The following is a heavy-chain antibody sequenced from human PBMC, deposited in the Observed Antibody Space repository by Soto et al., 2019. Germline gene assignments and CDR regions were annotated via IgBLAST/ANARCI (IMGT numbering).Heavy chain of an antibody. CDR1: GYTFTSYD. Sequence: GASVKVSCKASGYTFTSYDINWVRQATGQGLEWMGWMNPNSGNTGYAQKFQGRVTMTRNTSISTAYMELSSLRSEDTAVYYCARGYYDCWSGYYRGNDYYVDVWGKGTTVTVAS. CDR3: ARGYYDCWSGYYRGNDYYVDV. V-gene: IGHV1-8*01. D-gene: IGHD3-3*01. J-gene: IGHJ6*03. CDR2: MNPNSGNT.